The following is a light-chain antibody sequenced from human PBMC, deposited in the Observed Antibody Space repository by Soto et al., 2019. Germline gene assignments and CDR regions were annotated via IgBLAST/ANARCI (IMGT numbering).Light chain of an antibody. V-gene: IGKV1-17*01. CDR1: QGIGYV. Sequence: DIQMTQSPSSLSASVGDRVTITCRASQGIGYVLGWYQHKPGKAPKRLIYAASSLQSGVPSRFSGSGSGTEFTLTISSLQPEDFATYYCLQHNSYPLTFGGGTKVEIK. CDR2: AAS. CDR3: LQHNSYPLT. J-gene: IGKJ4*01.